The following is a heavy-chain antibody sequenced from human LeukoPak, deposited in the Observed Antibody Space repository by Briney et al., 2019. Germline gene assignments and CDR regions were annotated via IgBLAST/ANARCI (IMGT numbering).Heavy chain of an antibody. D-gene: IGHD6-13*01. CDR3: ARLELAAAGSRWFDP. J-gene: IGHJ5*02. Sequence: PSETLSLTCTVSGYSISSTYYWGWIRQPPGKGLEWVGSVFHSGNTYYNPSLKSRLTISADTSKNQFSLTLTSVTAADTAVYYCARLELAAAGSRWFDPWGQGTLVTVSS. CDR1: GYSISSTYY. CDR2: VFHSGNT. V-gene: IGHV4-38-2*02.